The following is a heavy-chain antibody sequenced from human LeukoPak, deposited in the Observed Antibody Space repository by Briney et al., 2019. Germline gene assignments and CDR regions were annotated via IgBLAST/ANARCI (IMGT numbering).Heavy chain of an antibody. Sequence: GGSLRLSCAASGFTFSSYSMNWVRQAPGKGLEWVSSISSSSYIYYADSVKGRFTISRDNPKNSLYLQMNSLRAEDTAVYYCARGNKKHAGLRFDPWGQGTLVTVSS. J-gene: IGHJ5*02. CDR1: GFTFSSYS. CDR2: ISSSSYI. D-gene: IGHD1/OR15-1a*01. CDR3: ARGNKKHAGLRFDP. V-gene: IGHV3-21*01.